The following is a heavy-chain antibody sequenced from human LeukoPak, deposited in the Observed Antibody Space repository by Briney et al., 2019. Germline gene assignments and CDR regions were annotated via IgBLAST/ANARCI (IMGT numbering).Heavy chain of an antibody. V-gene: IGHV3-53*01. CDR1: GFTVSSSY. J-gene: IGHJ5*02. Sequence: GGFVRLFCAASGFTVSSSYMSWVRQAPGKGLEWGSTIYSSGSKFYADSGKGRFTISRDNPKSTVSLQINTLRADDTAVYYCARSITIFGVVANYFDPWGQGTLVTVSS. D-gene: IGHD3-3*01. CDR3: ARSITIFGVVANYFDP. CDR2: IYSSGSK.